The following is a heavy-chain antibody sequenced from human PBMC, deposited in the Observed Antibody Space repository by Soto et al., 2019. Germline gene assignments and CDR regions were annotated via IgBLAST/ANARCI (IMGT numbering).Heavy chain of an antibody. J-gene: IGHJ6*02. CDR2: INPSGGST. CDR1: GYTFTTYY. CDR3: ARATSAGNGRRVDV. D-gene: IGHD6-13*01. Sequence: QVQLVQSGTEVKEPGASVSLSCKASGYTFTTYYIHWVRQAPGQGLEWMGMINPSGGSTTYAQNFQGRVTMTRDTSTSTVYMDLKSLRSDDTAVYYCARATSAGNGRRVDVWGQGTTVTVSS. V-gene: IGHV1-46*01.